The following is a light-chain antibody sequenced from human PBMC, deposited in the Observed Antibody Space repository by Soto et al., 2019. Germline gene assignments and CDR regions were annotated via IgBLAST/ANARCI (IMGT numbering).Light chain of an antibody. Sequence: QSVMTQPASGSGSPGQSITISCTGTSSDVGGYNYVSWYQQHPGKAPKLMIYEVSNRPPGVSNRFSGSKSGNTASLTISGLQAEEEADYYCSSYTRSSTRYVFGSGRKV. CDR1: SSDVGGYNY. CDR2: EVS. J-gene: IGLJ1*01. V-gene: IGLV2-14*01. CDR3: SSYTRSSTRYV.